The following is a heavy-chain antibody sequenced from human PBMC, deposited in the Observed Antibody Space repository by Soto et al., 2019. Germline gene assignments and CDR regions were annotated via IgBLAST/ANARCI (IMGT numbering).Heavy chain of an antibody. Sequence: PSETLSLACTVSGGSISSSSYYWGWIRQPPGKGLEWIGSIYYSGSTYYNPSLKSRVTISVDTSKNQFSLKLSSVTAADTAVYYCARLGVIAAAGNYYYGMDVWGQGTTVTGSS. CDR2: IYYSGST. CDR3: ARLGVIAAAGNYYYGMDV. CDR1: GGSISSSSYY. J-gene: IGHJ6*02. D-gene: IGHD6-13*01. V-gene: IGHV4-39*01.